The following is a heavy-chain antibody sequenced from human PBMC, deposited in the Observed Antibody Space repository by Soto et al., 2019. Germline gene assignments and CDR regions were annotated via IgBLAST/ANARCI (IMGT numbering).Heavy chain of an antibody. V-gene: IGHV3-21*01. CDR2: ISSSSSYI. CDR3: ARATDTAMVNYYYYYMDV. J-gene: IGHJ6*03. Sequence: GGSLRLSCAASGFTFSSYSMNWVCQAPGKGLEWVSSISSSSSYIYYADSVKGRFTISRDNAKNSLYLQMNSLRAEDTAVYYCARATDTAMVNYYYYYMDVWGKGTTVTVSS. CDR1: GFTFSSYS. D-gene: IGHD5-18*01.